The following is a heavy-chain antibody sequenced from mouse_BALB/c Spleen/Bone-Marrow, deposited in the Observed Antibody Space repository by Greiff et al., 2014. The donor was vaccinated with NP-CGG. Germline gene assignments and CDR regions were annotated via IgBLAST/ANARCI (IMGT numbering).Heavy chain of an antibody. J-gene: IGHJ1*01. D-gene: IGHD2-14*01. CDR3: ASYRYGWYFDV. V-gene: IGHV14-3*02. CDR1: GFNIKDTY. Sequence: EVQGVESGAELVKPGASVKLSCTASGFNIKDTYMHWVKQRPEQGLEWIGRIDPANGNTKYDPKFQGKATITADTSSNTAYLQLSSLTSEDTAVYYCASYRYGWYFDVWAQGPRSPSPQ. CDR2: IDPANGNT.